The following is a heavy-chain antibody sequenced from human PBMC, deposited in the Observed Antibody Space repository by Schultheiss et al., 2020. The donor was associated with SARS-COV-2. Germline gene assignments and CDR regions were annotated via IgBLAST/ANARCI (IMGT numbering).Heavy chain of an antibody. CDR1: GFTFSSYA. Sequence: GESLKISCAASGFTFSSYAMHWVRQAPGKGLVWVSRINSDGSSTSYADSVKGRFTISRDNAKNTLYLQMNSLRAEDTAVYYCARDKGYDSSGYFRVGEYFQHWGQGTLVTVSS. CDR2: INSDGSST. D-gene: IGHD3-22*01. J-gene: IGHJ1*01. V-gene: IGHV3-74*01. CDR3: ARDKGYDSSGYFRVGEYFQH.